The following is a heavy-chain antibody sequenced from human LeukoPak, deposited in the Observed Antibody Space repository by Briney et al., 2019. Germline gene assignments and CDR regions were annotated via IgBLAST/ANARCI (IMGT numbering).Heavy chain of an antibody. CDR2: ISNSGGST. J-gene: IGHJ4*02. D-gene: IGHD3-10*01. CDR1: GFILYRYA. CDR3: TTRASGSGTSLSYYDY. Sequence: QPGGSLRLSCAAWGFILYRYAALCLRQAPGKGLEWVSVISNSGGSTFYADSVKGRFTISRDNSKNTLYRQMNSLRAEDTAVYYVTTRASGSGTSLSYYDYWGQGTLVTVSS. V-gene: IGHV3-23*01.